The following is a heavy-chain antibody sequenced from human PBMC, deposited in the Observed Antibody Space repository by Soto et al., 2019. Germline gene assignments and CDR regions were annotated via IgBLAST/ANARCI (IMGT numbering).Heavy chain of an antibody. J-gene: IGHJ4*02. CDR3: ARNVPVTALGY. CDR1: GVTVGNNY. CDR2: TCSGGDT. Sequence: EVRLVESGGGLVQPGGSLRLSCAASGVTVGNNYMSWVRQAPGKGLEWVSVTCSGGDTRYADSVKGRFTMSRDSTKNTVYLQMDSLRAEDTAVYFCARNVPVTALGYWGQGSLVTVSS. V-gene: IGHV3-66*01. D-gene: IGHD4-17*01.